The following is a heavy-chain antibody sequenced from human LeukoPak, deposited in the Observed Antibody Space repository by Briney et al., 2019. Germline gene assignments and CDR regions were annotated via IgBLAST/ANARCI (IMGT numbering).Heavy chain of an antibody. CDR2: IYSDGST. Sequence: GGSLRLSCVTSGLTVSRNYMTWVRQAPGKGLEWVSVIYSDGSTYYADSVRGRFTISRDDSKNIINLQMNSLRAEDTAVYFCARDFSAAGDLDYWGQGTLVTVSS. V-gene: IGHV3-53*01. CDR3: ARDFSAAGDLDY. CDR1: GLTVSRNY. D-gene: IGHD6-13*01. J-gene: IGHJ4*02.